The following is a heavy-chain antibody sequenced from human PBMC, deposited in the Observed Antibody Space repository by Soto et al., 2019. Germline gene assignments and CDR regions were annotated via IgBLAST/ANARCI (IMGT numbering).Heavy chain of an antibody. D-gene: IGHD3-10*01. CDR1: GYTFTSYG. Sequence: QVQLVQSGAEVKKPGASVKVSCKASGYTFTSYGISWVRQAPGQGLEWMGWISAYNGNTNYAQKLQGRVTMTTDTSTSTAYMELRSLRSDDTAVYYCARDLGAPSGYYGSGSYGTEDYWGQGTLVTVSS. V-gene: IGHV1-18*01. J-gene: IGHJ4*02. CDR2: ISAYNGNT. CDR3: ARDLGAPSGYYGSGSYGTEDY.